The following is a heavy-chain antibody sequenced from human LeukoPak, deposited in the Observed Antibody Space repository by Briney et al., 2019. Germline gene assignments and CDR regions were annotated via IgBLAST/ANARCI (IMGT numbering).Heavy chain of an antibody. CDR1: GFTFSNYA. CDR2: ISSSGSTI. V-gene: IGHV3-48*03. CDR3: ARVYYGSGTFDY. D-gene: IGHD3-10*01. J-gene: IGHJ4*02. Sequence: GGSLRLSCAASGFTFSNYAMHWVRQAPGKGLEWVSYISSSGSTIYYADSVKGRFTISRDNAKNSLYLQMNSLRAEDTAVYYCARVYYGSGTFDYWGQGTLVTVSS.